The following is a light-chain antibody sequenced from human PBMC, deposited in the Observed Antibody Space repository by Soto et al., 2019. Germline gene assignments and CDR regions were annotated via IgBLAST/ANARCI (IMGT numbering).Light chain of an antibody. CDR2: DAS. V-gene: IGKV3-15*01. CDR3: QQYFDWPQS. Sequence: EIVMSQSPATLSVSPGERATLSCKASQRVTNNLAWYQQKPGQAPRLLIYDASTRATGIPARFSGSGSGTEFTLTISSLQSEDFAVFYCQQYFDWPQSFGQGTKVEIK. J-gene: IGKJ1*01. CDR1: QRVTNN.